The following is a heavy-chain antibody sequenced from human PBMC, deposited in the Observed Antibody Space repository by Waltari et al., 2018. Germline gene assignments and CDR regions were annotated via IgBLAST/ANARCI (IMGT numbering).Heavy chain of an antibody. CDR3: ASPGGEGATAFDY. J-gene: IGHJ4*02. CDR1: RYSFTNHW. D-gene: IGHD1-26*01. CDR2: IYPGDSDT. V-gene: IGHV5-51*01. Sequence: EVQLVQSGAEVKKPGESLKISCKGSRYSFTNHWIGWVRQMPGKGLEWMGIIYPGDSDTRYSPSFQGQVTSSVDKSITTAYLQWSSLKASDTAMYYCASPGGEGATAFDYWGQGTLVTVSS.